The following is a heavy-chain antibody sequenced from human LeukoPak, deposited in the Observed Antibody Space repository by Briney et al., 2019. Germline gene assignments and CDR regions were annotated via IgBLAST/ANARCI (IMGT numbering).Heavy chain of an antibody. CDR2: IYYSGSS. Sequence: SETLSLTCTVSGGSISSSNYYWGWIRQPPGKGLEWIGSIYYSGSSYYNPSLKSRVTISLDTSKNQFSLKLSSVTAADTAVYYCATSGWYQTGVYWGQGTPVTVSS. CDR3: ATSGWYQTGVY. CDR1: GGSISSSNYY. V-gene: IGHV4-39*07. D-gene: IGHD6-13*01. J-gene: IGHJ4*02.